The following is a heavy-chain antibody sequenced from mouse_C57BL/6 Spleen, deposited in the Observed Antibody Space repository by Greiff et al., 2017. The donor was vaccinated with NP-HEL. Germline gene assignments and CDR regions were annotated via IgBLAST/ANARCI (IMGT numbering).Heavy chain of an antibody. J-gene: IGHJ2*01. V-gene: IGHV5-4*01. Sequence: EVNLVESGGGLVKPGGSLKLSCAASGFTFSSYAMSWVRQTPEKRLEWVATISDGGSYTYYPDNVKGRFTISRDNAKNNLYLQMSHLKSEDTAMYYCAREGGIPFDYWGQGTTLTVSS. CDR2: ISDGGSYT. CDR1: GFTFSSYA. CDR3: AREGGIPFDY.